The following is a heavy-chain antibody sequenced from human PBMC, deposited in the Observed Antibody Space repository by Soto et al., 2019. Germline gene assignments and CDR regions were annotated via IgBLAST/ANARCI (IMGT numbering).Heavy chain of an antibody. CDR2: IYYSGST. J-gene: IGHJ4*02. D-gene: IGHD5-12*01. V-gene: IGHV4-31*03. Sequence: QVQLQESGPGLVKPSQTLSLTCTVSGGSISSGGYYWSWIRQHLGKGLEWIGYIYYSGSTYYNPSLMSRVTMSGETSKNQFSLQLSSVPAADTAVYYCASDRHGYNLLDYWGQGTLVTVSS. CDR1: GGSISSGGYY. CDR3: ASDRHGYNLLDY.